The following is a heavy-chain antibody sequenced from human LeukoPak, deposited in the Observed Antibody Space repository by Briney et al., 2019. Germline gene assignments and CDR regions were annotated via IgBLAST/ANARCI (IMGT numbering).Heavy chain of an antibody. Sequence: ASVKVSCKASGYTFTSYDFNWVRQATGQGLEWMGWMNPNSGNTGYAQKFQGRVTMTRNTSISTAYMELSSLRSEDTAVYYCASPTYYYDSSGYSLEYWGQGTLVTVSS. CDR2: MNPNSGNT. V-gene: IGHV1-8*01. CDR1: GYTFTSYD. D-gene: IGHD3-22*01. CDR3: ASPTYYYDSSGYSLEY. J-gene: IGHJ4*02.